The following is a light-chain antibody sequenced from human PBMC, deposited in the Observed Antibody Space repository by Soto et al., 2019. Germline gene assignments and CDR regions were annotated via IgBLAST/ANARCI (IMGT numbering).Light chain of an antibody. CDR1: QTISND. CDR2: GAS. CDR3: QQCGGSPLFT. V-gene: IGKV3-15*01. Sequence: EVVMTQSPATVSVSPGEGVTLSCRASQTISNDLAWYQQKPGQAPRLLIYGASTRATGVPARFSGGGSGTDFTLTISRLEPEDFAVYYCQQCGGSPLFTFGPGTKVDIK. J-gene: IGKJ3*01.